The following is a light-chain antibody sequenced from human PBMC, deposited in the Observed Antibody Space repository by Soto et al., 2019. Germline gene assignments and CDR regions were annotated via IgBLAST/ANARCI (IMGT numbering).Light chain of an antibody. CDR3: QQYNNYPRT. J-gene: IGKJ1*01. Sequence: DLQMTQSPSTLSASVGDRVTITCRASQSISSWLAWYQQKPGKAPKVLIYTASSLESGVPSRFSGSGSGTEFTLTISSLQPDDFGTYYCQQYNNYPRTFGQGTKVEV. CDR2: TAS. V-gene: IGKV1-5*03. CDR1: QSISSW.